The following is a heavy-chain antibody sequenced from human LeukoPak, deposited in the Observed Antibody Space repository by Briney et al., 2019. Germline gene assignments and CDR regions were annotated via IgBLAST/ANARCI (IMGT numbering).Heavy chain of an antibody. J-gene: IGHJ3*01. CDR1: GFTFSSYA. Sequence: PGRSLRLSCAASGFTFSSYAMSWVRQAPGKGLEWVSAISSSGGTTYYADSVKGRFTSSREKSKYTLHLQMTSLRAEDTAVYYCAKAIVSYYGSGRDDAFDVWGPGTMVTVSS. CDR3: AKAIVSYYGSGRDDAFDV. V-gene: IGHV3-23*01. CDR2: ISSSGGTT. D-gene: IGHD3-10*01.